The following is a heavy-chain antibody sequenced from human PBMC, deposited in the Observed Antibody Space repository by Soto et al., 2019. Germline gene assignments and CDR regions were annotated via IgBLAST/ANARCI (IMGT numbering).Heavy chain of an antibody. CDR3: ARDPDGGGGTADY. J-gene: IGHJ4*02. D-gene: IGHD3-16*01. CDR1: GFTLGKFW. CDR2: ITNDGSTT. Sequence: EVQLVESGGGLVQPGGSLRLSCVASGFTLGKFWMHWFRQAPGQGPVWVSRITNDGSTTYYADSVEGRFTISRDNAKNTLYLQMNSLGVEDTAVYYCARDPDGGGGTADYWGQGTLVTVSP. V-gene: IGHV3-74*01.